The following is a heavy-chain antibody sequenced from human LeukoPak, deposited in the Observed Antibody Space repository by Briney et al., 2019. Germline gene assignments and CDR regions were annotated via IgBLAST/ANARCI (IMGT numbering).Heavy chain of an antibody. CDR3: TRDWYHAFDL. V-gene: IGHV3-15*07. D-gene: IGHD3-9*01. CDR1: GFTFNNAW. Sequence: GGSLRLSCAASGFTFNNAWMNWVRKAPGKGLEWVGRIKKRSDGGTTDYAAPVKDRFIISRDDSQDTLYLQMNTLKTEDTAVYYCTRDWYHAFDLWGQGTVVTVSS. CDR2: IKKRSDGGTT. J-gene: IGHJ3*01.